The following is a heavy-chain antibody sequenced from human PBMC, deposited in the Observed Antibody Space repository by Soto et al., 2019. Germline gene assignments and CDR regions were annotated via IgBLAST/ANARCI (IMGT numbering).Heavy chain of an antibody. J-gene: IGHJ3*02. D-gene: IGHD5-18*01. V-gene: IGHV4-30-2*01. Sequence: SETLSLTCAVSGGSISSGGDSWSWIRQPPGKGLEWIGYIYHSGSTYYNPSLKSRVTISVDRSKSQFSLKLSSVTAADTAVYYCARVWGYSYGLASDIWGQGTMVT. CDR1: GGSISSGGDS. CDR3: ARVWGYSYGLASDI. CDR2: IYHSGST.